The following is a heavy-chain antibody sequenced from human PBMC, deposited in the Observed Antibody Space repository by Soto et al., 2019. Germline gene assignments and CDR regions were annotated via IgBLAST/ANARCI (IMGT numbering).Heavy chain of an antibody. J-gene: IGHJ4*02. D-gene: IGHD5-12*01. Sequence: SETLSLTCAVSGASIGTNNWWSWVRQPPGKGLEWIGEVYHSVTTNCNPSLKSRVTISIDKSKNQFSLTLTSMTAADTAVYYCALPGRGDFDYWSQGPMVTVYS. CDR2: VYHSVTT. CDR3: ALPGRGDFDY. CDR1: GASIGTNNW. V-gene: IGHV4-4*02.